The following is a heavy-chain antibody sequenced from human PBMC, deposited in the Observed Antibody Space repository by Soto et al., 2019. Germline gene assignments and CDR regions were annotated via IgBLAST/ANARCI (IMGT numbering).Heavy chain of an antibody. D-gene: IGHD7-27*01. Sequence: QITLKESGPTLAKPTQTLTLTCTFSGVSLSTSGVGVGWIRQPPGKALAWLALIYWDDDKRYSPSLKSRLTILKDTSKNQVVLTMTNMDPVDTATYYCAHSLIPNWGSRGAFDYWGQGTLVTVS. CDR1: GVSLSTSGVG. CDR2: IYWDDDK. J-gene: IGHJ4*02. V-gene: IGHV2-5*02. CDR3: AHSLIPNWGSRGAFDY.